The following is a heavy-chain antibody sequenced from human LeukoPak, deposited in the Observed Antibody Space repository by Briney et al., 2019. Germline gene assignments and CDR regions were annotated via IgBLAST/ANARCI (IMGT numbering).Heavy chain of an antibody. CDR2: ISGDGGGT. CDR1: GFTFSSYA. J-gene: IGHJ4*02. Sequence: GGSLGLSCAASGFTFSSYAMSWVRQAPGKGLEWVSSISGDGGGTYYADSVKGRFTISRDNSKNTLYLQMNSLRTEDTAVYYCARVTFSSSWYYFDYWGQGTLVTVSS. V-gene: IGHV3-23*01. D-gene: IGHD6-13*01. CDR3: ARVTFSSSWYYFDY.